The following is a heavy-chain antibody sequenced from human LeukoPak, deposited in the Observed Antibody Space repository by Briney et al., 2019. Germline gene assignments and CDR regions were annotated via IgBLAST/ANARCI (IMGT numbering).Heavy chain of an antibody. CDR2: YNHSQSS. CDR3: ARGRSGGAPRGRAYGYYYYMDV. J-gene: IGHJ6*03. CDR1: GEPFRGYY. V-gene: IGHV4-34*01. Sequence: SETLSLTCAVYGEPFRGYYWIWIPQPPGKGLEWIGEYNHSQSSNYNPTLKSRVATTVDASKNQFSLTLSTVTAADTAVHCCARGRSGGAPRGRAYGYYYYMDVWGKGTTVTVSS. D-gene: IGHD1-26*01.